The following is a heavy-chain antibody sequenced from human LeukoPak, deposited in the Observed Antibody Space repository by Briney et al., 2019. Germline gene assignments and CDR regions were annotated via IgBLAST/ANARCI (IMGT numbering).Heavy chain of an antibody. V-gene: IGHV4-38-2*02. Sequence: SETLSLTCAVSNYSITSGYFWGWIRQPPGKGLEWIASIYNSGTTYYNPSLRNRLTLFVDTSKNQFSLKLTSLTAADTAVYYCARDGVFHDSDGYDYWGQGTLVTVSS. J-gene: IGHJ4*02. D-gene: IGHD3-22*01. CDR1: NYSITSGYF. CDR3: ARDGVFHDSDGYDY. CDR2: IYNSGTT.